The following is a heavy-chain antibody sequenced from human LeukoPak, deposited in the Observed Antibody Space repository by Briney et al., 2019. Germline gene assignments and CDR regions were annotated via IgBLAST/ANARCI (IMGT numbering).Heavy chain of an antibody. CDR3: ARASRYQLINWFDP. J-gene: IGHJ5*02. D-gene: IGHD2-2*01. CDR2: IYHSGST. CDR1: GYSISSGYY. Sequence: SETLSLTCAVSGYSISSGYYWGWIRQPPGKGLEWIGSIYHSGSTYYNPSLKSRVTISVDTSKNQFSLKLSSVTAADTAVYYGARASRYQLINWFDPWGQGTLVTVSS. V-gene: IGHV4-38-2*01.